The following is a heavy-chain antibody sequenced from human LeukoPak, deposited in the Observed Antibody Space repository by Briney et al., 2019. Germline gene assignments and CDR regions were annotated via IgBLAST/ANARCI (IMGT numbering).Heavy chain of an antibody. CDR2: ISSSSSYI. D-gene: IGHD3-22*01. J-gene: IGHJ4*02. CDR1: GFTFSSYS. CDR3: ARGRNYDSSGYYCDY. V-gene: IGHV3-21*01. Sequence: GGSLRLSCAASGFTFSSYSMNWVRQAPGKGLEWVSSISSSSSYIYYADSVKGRFTISRDNAKNSLYLQMNSLRAEDTAVYYCARGRNYDSSGYYCDYWGQGTLVTVSS.